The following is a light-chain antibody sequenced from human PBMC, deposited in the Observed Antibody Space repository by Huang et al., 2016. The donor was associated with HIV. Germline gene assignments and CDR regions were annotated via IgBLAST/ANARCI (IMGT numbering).Light chain of an antibody. CDR2: GAS. CDR1: QGITGN. J-gene: IGKJ1*01. CDR3: QQYNAWPSTWT. Sequence: EIVLTQSPGTLSLSPGETATLSCRASQGITGNLAWYQQRLGQPPRLLIYGASTRAPNIPCRFSGSGSGTDFTLTITSLRSEDSTVYYCQQYNAWPSTWTFGQGTRMEIK. V-gene: IGKV3-15*01.